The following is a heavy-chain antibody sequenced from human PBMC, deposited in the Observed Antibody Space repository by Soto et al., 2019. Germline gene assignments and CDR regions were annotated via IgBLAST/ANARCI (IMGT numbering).Heavy chain of an antibody. Sequence: ASVKGSCKASGYTFTSYCNSWVRQAPGQGLEGMGWISAYNGNTNYAQKLQGRVTMTTDTTTSTAYMELRSLRSDDTAVYYCARDLEPQLVFGVKESDAFDIWGQGTMVTVSS. J-gene: IGHJ3*02. D-gene: IGHD6-13*01. CDR1: GYTFTSYC. V-gene: IGHV1-18*01. CDR3: ARDLEPQLVFGVKESDAFDI. CDR2: ISAYNGNT.